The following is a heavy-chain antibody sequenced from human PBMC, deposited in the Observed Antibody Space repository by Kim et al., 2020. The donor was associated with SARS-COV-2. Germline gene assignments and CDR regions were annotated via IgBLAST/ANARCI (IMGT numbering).Heavy chain of an antibody. CDR2: INGGNGNT. Sequence: ASVKVSCKASGYTFDTYSLYWVRQAPGQRFEWMGWINGGNGNTRYSQNFQGRVTITRDTSATTAYMELSSLTSKETAVYYCAREGSGSYNWFDPWGQGTLVTVSS. D-gene: IGHD3-10*01. CDR1: GYTFDTYS. CDR3: AREGSGSYNWFDP. V-gene: IGHV1-3*01. J-gene: IGHJ5*02.